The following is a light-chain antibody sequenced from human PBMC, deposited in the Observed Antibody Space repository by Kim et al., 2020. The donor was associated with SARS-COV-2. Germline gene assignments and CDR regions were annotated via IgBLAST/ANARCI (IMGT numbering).Light chain of an antibody. CDR1: QSVLYSSNNKNY. CDR2: WAS. J-gene: IGKJ1*01. Sequence: DIVMTQSPDSLAVSLGERATINCKSSQSVLYSSNNKNYLAWYQQKPGQPPKLLIYWASTRESGVPDRFSGSGSGTDFTLTISSLQAEDVAFYYCQQYYTTPQTFGQGTKVDIK. CDR3: QQYYTTPQT. V-gene: IGKV4-1*01.